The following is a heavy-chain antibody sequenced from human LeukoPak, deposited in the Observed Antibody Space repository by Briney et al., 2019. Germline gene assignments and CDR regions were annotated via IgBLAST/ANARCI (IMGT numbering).Heavy chain of an antibody. J-gene: IGHJ6*03. V-gene: IGHV3-53*01. Sequence: PGGSLRLSCAASGFTVSNNYMSWVRQAPGKGLEWVSVIYSGGSTHYADSVKGRFTISRDSSKNTLYLQMSSLRAEDTAVYYCARDLGYQLLDGYYYYMDVWGKGTTVTVSS. CDR1: GFTVSNNY. CDR2: IYSGGST. CDR3: ARDLGYQLLDGYYYYMDV. D-gene: IGHD2-2*01.